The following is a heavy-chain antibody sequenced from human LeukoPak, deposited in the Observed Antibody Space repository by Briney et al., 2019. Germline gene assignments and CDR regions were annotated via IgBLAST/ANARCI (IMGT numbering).Heavy chain of an antibody. CDR2: ISAYNGNT. J-gene: IGHJ6*02. D-gene: IGHD1-14*01. CDR1: GYTFTSYG. V-gene: IGHV1-18*01. CDR3: ARGTGVLYYYGMDV. Sequence: GASAKVSCKASGYTFTSYGISWVRQAPGQGLEWMGWISAYNGNTNYAQKLQGRVTMTTDTSTSTAYMELRSLRSDDTAVYYCARGTGVLYYYGMDVWGQGTTVTVSS.